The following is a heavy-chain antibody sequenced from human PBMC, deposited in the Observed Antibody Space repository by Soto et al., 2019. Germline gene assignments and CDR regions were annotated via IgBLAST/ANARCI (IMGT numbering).Heavy chain of an antibody. Sequence: PSETLSLTCAVSGGSISSSNWWSWVRQPPGKGLEWIGEIYHSGSTNYNPSLKSRVTISVDKSKNQFSLKLSSVTAADTAVYYCARACYDILTVYGMDVWGQGTTVTVSS. J-gene: IGHJ6*02. CDR3: ARACYDILTVYGMDV. V-gene: IGHV4-4*02. CDR1: GGSISSSNW. D-gene: IGHD3-9*01. CDR2: IYHSGST.